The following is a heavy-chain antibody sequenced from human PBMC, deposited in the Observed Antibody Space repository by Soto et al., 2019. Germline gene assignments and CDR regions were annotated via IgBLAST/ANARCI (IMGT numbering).Heavy chain of an antibody. V-gene: IGHV1-69*13. CDR3: ARVLVGGSGYYPFGY. CDR1: GGTFSSYA. D-gene: IGHD3-3*01. J-gene: IGHJ4*02. Sequence: ASVKVSCKASGGTFSSYAISWVRQAPGQGLEWMGGIIPIFGTANYAQKFQGRVTITADESTSTAYMELSSLRSEDTAVYYCARVLVGGSGYYPFGYWGQGTLVTVSS. CDR2: IIPIFGTA.